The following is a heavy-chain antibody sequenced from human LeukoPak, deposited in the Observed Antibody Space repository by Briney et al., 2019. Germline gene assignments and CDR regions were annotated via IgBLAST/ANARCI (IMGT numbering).Heavy chain of an antibody. CDR2: ISAYNGNT. D-gene: IGHD3-3*01. Sequence: GASVKVSCKASGYTFTIYGINWVRQAPGQGLEWMGWISAYNGNTNYAQKLQGRVTMTTDTSTSTAYMELRSLRSDDTAVYYCAREQGPRFLEWLSLYGMDVWGQGTTVTVSS. V-gene: IGHV1-18*01. J-gene: IGHJ6*02. CDR3: AREQGPRFLEWLSLYGMDV. CDR1: GYTFTIYG.